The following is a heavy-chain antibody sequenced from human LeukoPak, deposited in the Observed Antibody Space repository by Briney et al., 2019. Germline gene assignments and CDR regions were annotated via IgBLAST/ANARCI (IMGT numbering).Heavy chain of an antibody. CDR2: IYYSGST. CDR3: ARYDILTGPTRLAFDY. CDR1: GGSISSSSYY. V-gene: IGHV4-39*07. J-gene: IGHJ4*02. D-gene: IGHD3-9*01. Sequence: TPSETLSLTCTVSGGSISSSSYYWGWIRQPPGKGLEWIGGIYYSGSTYYNPSLKSRVTISVDTSKNQFSLKLSSVTAADTAVYYCARYDILTGPTRLAFDYWGQGTLVTVSS.